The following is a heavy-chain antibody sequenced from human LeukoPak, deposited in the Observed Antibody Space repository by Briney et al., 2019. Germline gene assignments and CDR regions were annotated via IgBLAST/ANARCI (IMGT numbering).Heavy chain of an antibody. V-gene: IGHV3-48*01. J-gene: IGHJ6*02. Sequence: TGGSLRLSCAASGFTFSSYSMNWVRQAPGKGLEWVSYISSSSSTIYYADSVKGRFTISRDNAKNSLYLQMNSLRAEDTAVYYCARDRRDRDQLPSYYYYGMDVWGQGTTVTVSS. D-gene: IGHD2-2*01. CDR2: ISSSSSTI. CDR1: GFTFSSYS. CDR3: ARDRRDRDQLPSYYYYGMDV.